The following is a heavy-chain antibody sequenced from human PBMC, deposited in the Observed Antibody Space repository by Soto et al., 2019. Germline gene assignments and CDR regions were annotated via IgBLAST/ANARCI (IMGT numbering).Heavy chain of an antibody. V-gene: IGHV4-59*01. D-gene: IGHD6-19*01. CDR3: ARADYSSGWYVDY. Sequence: PSETLSLTCTVSGGSISSYYWSWIRQPPGKGLEWIGYIYYSGSTNYNPSLKSRVTISVDTSKNQFSLKLSSVTAADTAVYYCARADYSSGWYVDYWGQGTLVTVSS. CDR1: GGSISSYY. J-gene: IGHJ4*02. CDR2: IYYSGST.